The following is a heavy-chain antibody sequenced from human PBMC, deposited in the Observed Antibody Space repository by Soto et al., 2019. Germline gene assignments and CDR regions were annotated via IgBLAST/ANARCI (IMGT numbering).Heavy chain of an antibody. CDR3: AKNYYVDY. V-gene: IGHV3-23*01. J-gene: IGHJ4*02. Sequence: EVQLLESGGDLVQPGGSLRLTCAASGFIFTSYAMSWVRQVPGKGLEWVSSINVDDSTYYTESVRGRFTVSRDNSKNTLYLQMNSLRAEDTALYYCAKNYYVDYWGRGTLVTVSS. CDR1: GFIFTSYA. CDR2: INVDDST.